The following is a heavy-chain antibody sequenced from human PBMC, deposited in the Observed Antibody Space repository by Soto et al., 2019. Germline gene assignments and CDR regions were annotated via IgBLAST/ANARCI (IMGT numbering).Heavy chain of an antibody. J-gene: IGHJ4*02. CDR3: AREFNSSGWSSGFDY. V-gene: IGHV1-69*12. Sequence: QVQLVQSGAEVKKPGSSVKVSCKASAGTFSSYAISWVLQAPGQGVEGMGGIVPIFGTANYAQKFQGRVTITADEAKSTAYMELSSLRSEDTAVYYCAREFNSSGWSSGFDYWGQGTLVTVSS. CDR2: IVPIFGTA. CDR1: AGTFSSYA. D-gene: IGHD6-19*01.